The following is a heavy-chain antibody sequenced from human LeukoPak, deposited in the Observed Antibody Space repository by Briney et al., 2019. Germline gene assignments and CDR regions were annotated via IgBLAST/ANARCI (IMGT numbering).Heavy chain of an antibody. CDR3: ARDLDGSSSFAPFDY. CDR1: GGTFSSYA. V-gene: IGHV1-69*05. D-gene: IGHD6-6*01. CDR2: IIPIFGTA. J-gene: IGHJ4*02. Sequence: GSSVKVSCKXSGGTFSSYAISWVRQAPGQGLEWMGGIIPIFGTANYSQKFQGRVTITTDESTSTACMELSRLRSEDTAVYYCARDLDGSSSFAPFDYWGQGTLVTVSS.